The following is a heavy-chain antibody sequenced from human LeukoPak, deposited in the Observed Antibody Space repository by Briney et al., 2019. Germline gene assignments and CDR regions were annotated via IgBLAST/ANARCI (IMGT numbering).Heavy chain of an antibody. J-gene: IGHJ5*02. CDR3: ARDLDSGYDFRVFDP. CDR2: IYTSGST. V-gene: IGHV4-61*02. CDR1: GGSISSGSYY. D-gene: IGHD5-12*01. Sequence: SETLSLTXTVSGGSISSGSYYWSWIRQPAGKGLEWIGRIYTSGSTNYNPSLKSRVTISVDTSKNQFSLKLSSVTAADTAVYYCARDLDSGYDFRVFDPWGQGTLVTVSS.